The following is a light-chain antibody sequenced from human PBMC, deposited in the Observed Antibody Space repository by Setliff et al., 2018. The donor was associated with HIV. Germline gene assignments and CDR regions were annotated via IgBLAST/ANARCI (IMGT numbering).Light chain of an antibody. V-gene: IGKV1-33*01. CDR2: DAS. Sequence: DIQMTQSPSSLSASVGDRVTITCQASQDINKYLNWYQQKPGKAPKFLIYDASKLERGVPSRFSGSGSGTNFTFTISSLQPEDIATYYCQQYHNMPLTFGQGTRLEIK. J-gene: IGKJ5*01. CDR3: QQYHNMPLT. CDR1: QDINKY.